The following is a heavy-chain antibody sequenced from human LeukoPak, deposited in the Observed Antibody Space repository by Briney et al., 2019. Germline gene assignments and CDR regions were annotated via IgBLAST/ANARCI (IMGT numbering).Heavy chain of an antibody. V-gene: IGHV3-30*18. D-gene: IGHD5-18*01. CDR1: GFTFSSYG. CDR3: AKEYALYSYGPNYFDY. Sequence: GGSLRLSCAASGFTFSSYGMHWVRQAPGKGLEWVAVISYDGNNKYYADSVKGRFSFSRDNSKNTLYLQMNSLRAEDTAVYFCAKEYALYSYGPNYFDYRGQGTLVTVSS. J-gene: IGHJ4*02. CDR2: ISYDGNNK.